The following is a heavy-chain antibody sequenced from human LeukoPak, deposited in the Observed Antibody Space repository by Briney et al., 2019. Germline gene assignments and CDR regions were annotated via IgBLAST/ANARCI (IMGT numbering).Heavy chain of an antibody. CDR3: AREVEYYPGGKYYYDSPTAFDY. D-gene: IGHD3-22*01. CDR1: GFTFSSYE. Sequence: GGSLRLSCAASGFTFSSYEMNWVRQAPGKGLEWVSYISSSGSTIYYADSVKGRFTISRDNAKNSLYLQMNSLRAEDTAVYYCAREVEYYPGGKYYYDSPTAFDYWGQGTLVTVSS. V-gene: IGHV3-48*03. CDR2: ISSSGSTI. J-gene: IGHJ4*02.